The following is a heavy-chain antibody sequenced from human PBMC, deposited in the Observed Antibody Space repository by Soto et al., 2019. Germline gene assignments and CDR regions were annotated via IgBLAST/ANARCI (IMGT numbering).Heavy chain of an antibody. CDR3: ARSITIFGVVDSYGMEV. D-gene: IGHD3-3*01. V-gene: IGHV1-46*01. CDR1: GYTFPSYY. J-gene: IGHJ6*02. Sequence: ALVKVSCKVSGYTFPSYYMHCVRQAPGQGLEWMGIINPSGGSTRYAQKFQGRVTMTRDTATSRGYMELSSLRPEDTAVYYCARSITIFGVVDSYGMEVWGQGTTVTVSS. CDR2: INPSGGST.